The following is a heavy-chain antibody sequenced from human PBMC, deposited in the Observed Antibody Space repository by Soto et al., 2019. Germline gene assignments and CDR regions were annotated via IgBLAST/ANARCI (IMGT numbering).Heavy chain of an antibody. J-gene: IGHJ5*02. CDR3: ARTLNTAGNWFDP. V-gene: IGHV2-70*11. Sequence: SGPTLVNPTQTLTLTRTLSGFSLTTTGMCVSWIPQPPGKALEWLARIDWDDDQYYSTSLKTRLTISKDTSKNEVVLKMTNMDPVDTATYYCARTLNTAGNWFDPWGQGTLVTVSS. CDR2: IDWDDDQ. CDR1: GFSLTTTGMC. D-gene: IGHD4-17*01.